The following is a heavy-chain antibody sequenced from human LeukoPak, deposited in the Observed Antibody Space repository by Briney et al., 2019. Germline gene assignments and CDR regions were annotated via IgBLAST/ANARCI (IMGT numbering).Heavy chain of an antibody. CDR1: GFTFSSYG. CDR2: ISYDGSNK. D-gene: IGHD3-22*01. V-gene: IGHV3-30*18. J-gene: IGHJ4*02. CDR3: AKANYYDSSGHYFDY. Sequence: GRSLRLSCAASGFTFSSYGMHWVRQAPGKGLEWVAVISYDGSNKYYADSVKGRFTISRDNSKNTLYLQMNSLRAEDTAVYYCAKANYYDSSGHYFDYWGQGTLVTVSS.